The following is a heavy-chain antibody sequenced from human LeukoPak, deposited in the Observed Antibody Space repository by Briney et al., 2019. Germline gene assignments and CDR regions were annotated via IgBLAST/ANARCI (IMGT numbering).Heavy chain of an antibody. Sequence: GGSLRLSCAASGLAFNTYSMTWVRQAPEKGLEWVSSISSSGTYIYYADSMKGRFIISRDNSKNTLFLQMNSLRAEDTAVYYCAKDLMGGLGGYWGQGTLVTVSS. CDR1: GLAFNTYS. J-gene: IGHJ4*02. CDR2: ISSSGTYI. CDR3: AKDLMGGLGGY. V-gene: IGHV3-21*01. D-gene: IGHD3-16*01.